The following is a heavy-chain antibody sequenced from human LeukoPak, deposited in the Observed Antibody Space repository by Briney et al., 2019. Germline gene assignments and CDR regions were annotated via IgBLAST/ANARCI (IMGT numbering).Heavy chain of an antibody. Sequence: GGSLRLSCEGSGFTFSTYWMHWVRQVPGKGLVWVSRINSDGSSTTYADSVKGRFTISRDNAKNTLYLQVNSLRAEDTAVYYCASANNYDYSFDYWGQGTLVTVPS. CDR3: ASANNYDYSFDY. CDR2: INSDGSST. J-gene: IGHJ4*02. CDR1: GFTFSTYW. D-gene: IGHD3-16*01. V-gene: IGHV3-74*01.